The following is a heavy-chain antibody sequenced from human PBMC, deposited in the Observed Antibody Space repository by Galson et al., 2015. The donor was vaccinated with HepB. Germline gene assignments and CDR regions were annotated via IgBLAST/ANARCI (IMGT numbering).Heavy chain of an antibody. CDR2: ISSSGSYI. V-gene: IGHV3-21*01. CDR3: AKGGYCGSTSCYTGADFDY. CDR1: AFIFSGYS. D-gene: IGHD2-2*02. Sequence: SLGLACAASAFIFSGYSLNWARQAPGKGLEWVSSISSSGSYINYADSVKGQFTISRDNAKNSLYLQMNTLRAEDTAVYYCAKGGYCGSTSCYTGADFDYWGQGTLVTVSS. J-gene: IGHJ4*02.